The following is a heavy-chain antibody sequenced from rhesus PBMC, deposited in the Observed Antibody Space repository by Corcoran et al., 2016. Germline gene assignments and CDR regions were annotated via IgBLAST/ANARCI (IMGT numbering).Heavy chain of an antibody. Sequence: QVQLQESGPGVVKPSETLSLTCAVSGGSISDSYRWSCIRQPPGKGLEWIGYIYGSSTSTNYNPSLKSRVTISKDTSKNQFALKLSSVTAADTAVYYCARGPYSSGYDYWGQGVLVTVSS. V-gene: IGHV4S10*01. CDR1: GGSISDSYR. J-gene: IGHJ4*01. D-gene: IGHD6-31*01. CDR3: ARGPYSSGYDY. CDR2: IYGSSTST.